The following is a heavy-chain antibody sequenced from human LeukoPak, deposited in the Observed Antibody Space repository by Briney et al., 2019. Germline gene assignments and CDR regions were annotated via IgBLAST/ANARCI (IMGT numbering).Heavy chain of an antibody. J-gene: IGHJ5*02. CDR1: GGSFSGYY. CDR2: INHSGST. CDR3: ARERVYGDYVRPLEIWFDP. Sequence: SETLSLTCAVYGGSFSGYYWSWIRQPPGKGLEWIGEINHSGSTNYNPSLKSRVTISVDTSKNQFSLKLSSVTAADTAVYYCARERVYGDYVRPLEIWFDPWGQETLVTVSS. D-gene: IGHD4-17*01. V-gene: IGHV4-34*01.